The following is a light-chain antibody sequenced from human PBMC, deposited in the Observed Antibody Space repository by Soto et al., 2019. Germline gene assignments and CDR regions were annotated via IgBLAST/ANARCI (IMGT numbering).Light chain of an antibody. CDR1: SSDVGDYPY. CDR3: SSYSRTNTLV. Sequence: QSVLTQPASVSGSPGQSITISCTGTSSDVGDYPYVSWYQQHPGKVPKLIIYEVTNRPSGGSGRFSGSKSENTASLTISGLQAEDEADYYCSSYSRTNTLVFGSGTKVTVL. J-gene: IGLJ1*01. V-gene: IGLV2-14*01. CDR2: EVT.